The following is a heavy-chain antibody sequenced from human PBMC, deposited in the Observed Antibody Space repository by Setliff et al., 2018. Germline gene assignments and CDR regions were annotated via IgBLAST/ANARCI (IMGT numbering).Heavy chain of an antibody. V-gene: IGHV5-51*01. J-gene: IGHJ5*01. CDR2: VYPGDSDT. CDR1: AYRFSNFW. CDR3: ARRGYGGYIYGSFDS. D-gene: IGHD5-18*01. Sequence: GESLKISCKGSAYRFSNFWVAWVRQMPGKGLEWMAAVYPGDSDTTYSPSFQSQVTISVDKSLSTAYLQWSSLKASDSGKYYCARRGYGGYIYGSFDSWGQGTLVTVS.